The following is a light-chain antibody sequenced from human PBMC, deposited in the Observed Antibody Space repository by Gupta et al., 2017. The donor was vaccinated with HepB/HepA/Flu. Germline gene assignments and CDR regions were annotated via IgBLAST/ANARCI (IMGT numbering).Light chain of an antibody. CDR1: QSLVYSDGNTY. J-gene: IGKJ1*01. Sequence: DVVMTQSPLSLPVALGQPAYISCRSRQSLVYSDGNTYLNRFQQRPGQSPRRLIYKVSNRDSGVPDRFSGSGSGIDFTLKISRVEAEDVGVYYCMQGTHWRTFGQGTKVEIK. CDR3: MQGTHWRT. CDR2: KVS. V-gene: IGKV2-30*01.